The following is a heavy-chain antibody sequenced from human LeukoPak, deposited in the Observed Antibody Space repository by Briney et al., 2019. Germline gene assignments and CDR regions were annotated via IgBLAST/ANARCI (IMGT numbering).Heavy chain of an antibody. V-gene: IGHV3-33*01. J-gene: IGHJ3*02. Sequence: PGRSLRLSCAASGFTFSSYGMHWVRQAPGKGLEWVAVIWYDGSNKYYADSVKGRFTISRDNSKNTVYLQMNSLRAEDTVVYFCARVRLDRSERNLDAFENWGQGTMVTVSS. CDR3: ARVRLDRSERNLDAFEN. CDR1: GFTFSSYG. CDR2: IWYDGSNK. D-gene: IGHD1-14*01.